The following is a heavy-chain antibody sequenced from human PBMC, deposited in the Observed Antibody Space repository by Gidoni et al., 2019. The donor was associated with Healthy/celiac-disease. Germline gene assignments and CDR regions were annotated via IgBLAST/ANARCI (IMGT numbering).Heavy chain of an antibody. J-gene: IGHJ6*02. D-gene: IGHD6-13*01. CDR3: AREQSEQLVEYYYYYYGMDV. CDR1: GGTFSSYA. Sequence: QVQLVQSGAEVKKPGSSVKVSCKASGGTFSSYAISWVRQAPGQGLEWMGGIIPIFGTANYAQKFQGRVTITADKSTSTAYMELSSLRSEDTAVYYCAREQSEQLVEYYYYYYGMDVWGQGTTVTVSS. V-gene: IGHV1-69*06. CDR2: IIPIFGTA.